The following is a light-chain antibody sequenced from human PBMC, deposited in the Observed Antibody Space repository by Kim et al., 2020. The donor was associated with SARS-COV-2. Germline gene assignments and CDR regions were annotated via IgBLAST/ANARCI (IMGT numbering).Light chain of an antibody. V-gene: IGKV4-1*01. J-gene: IGKJ5*01. Sequence: DILMTQSPDSLAVSMGERATINCKSSQSVLYSSNNKNYLAWYQQKPGQPPKLLIYWASSRESGVPDRFSGSGSGTDFTLTISSLQTEDVAVYYCQQYHGNPITFGQGTRLEIK. CDR2: WAS. CDR1: QSVLYSSNNKNY. CDR3: QQYHGNPIT.